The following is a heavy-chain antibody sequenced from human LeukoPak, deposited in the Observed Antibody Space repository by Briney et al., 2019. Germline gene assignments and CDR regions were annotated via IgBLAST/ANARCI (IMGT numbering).Heavy chain of an antibody. V-gene: IGHV3-30*04. CDR3: ARDLSDNFWSGYYFDY. CDR1: KFTFGTFT. Sequence: GGSLRLSCAASKFTFGTFTMHWVRQAPGKGLEWLAVISYDGSSQYYADSVKGRFTISRDNSKNTLYLQMNSLRAEDTAVYYCARDLSDNFWSGYYFDYWGQGTLVTVSS. J-gene: IGHJ4*02. D-gene: IGHD3-3*01. CDR2: ISYDGSSQ.